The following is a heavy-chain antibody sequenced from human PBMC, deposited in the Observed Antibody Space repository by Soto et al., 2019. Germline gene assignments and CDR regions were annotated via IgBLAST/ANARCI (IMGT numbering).Heavy chain of an antibody. V-gene: IGHV1-46*01. CDR3: ARGNCSSTSCYTYYGMDI. CDR2: INPIGGST. CDR1: GYTFTNYY. D-gene: IGHD2-2*01. Sequence: ASVKVSCKASGYTFTNYYIHWVRQAPGQGLEWMGIINPIGGSTTYAQKFQGIVTMTRDTSTCTVYMELSSLRSEDTAVYYCARGNCSSTSCYTYYGMDIWGQGTTVTSP. J-gene: IGHJ6*02.